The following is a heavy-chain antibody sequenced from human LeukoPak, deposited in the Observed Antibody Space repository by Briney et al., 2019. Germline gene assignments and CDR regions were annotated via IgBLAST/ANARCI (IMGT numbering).Heavy chain of an antibody. CDR3: ARQGVYYYDRVDY. CDR2: IYYSGST. V-gene: IGHV4-39*01. CDR1: GGSISSSSYY. J-gene: IGHJ4*02. D-gene: IGHD3-22*01. Sequence: PSETLSLTCTVSGGSISSSSYYWGWIRQPPGKGLEWIGSIYYSGSTYYNPSLKSRVTISVDTSKNRFSLKLSSVTAADTAVYYCARQGVYYYDRVDYWGQGTLVTVSS.